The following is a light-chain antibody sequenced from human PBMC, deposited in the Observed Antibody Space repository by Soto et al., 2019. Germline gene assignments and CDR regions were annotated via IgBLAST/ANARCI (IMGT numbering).Light chain of an antibody. CDR3: SSYTSSTTHYVV. CDR1: SSDVGGYDY. J-gene: IGLJ2*01. V-gene: IGLV2-14*01. Sequence: QSALTQPASVSGSPGQSITISCTGTSSDVGGYDYVSWYQQHPGKAPKVMIYGVSNRPSGISNRFSGSKSGNTASLTISGLQAEDEADYYCSSYTSSTTHYVVFGGGTQLTVL. CDR2: GVS.